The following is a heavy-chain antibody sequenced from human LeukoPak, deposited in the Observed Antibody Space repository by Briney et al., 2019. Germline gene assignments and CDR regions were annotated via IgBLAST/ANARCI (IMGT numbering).Heavy chain of an antibody. CDR2: MNPNSGGT. J-gene: IGHJ4*02. D-gene: IGHD1-26*01. Sequence: ASVKVSCKASGYTFTTYDINWVRQATGQGLEWMGWMNPNSGGTNYAQKFQGRVTMTRDTSISTAYMELSRLRSDDTAVYYCARVGSGSYFLRSWGQGTLVTVSS. CDR3: ARVGSGSYFLRS. CDR1: GYTFTTYD. V-gene: IGHV1-2*02.